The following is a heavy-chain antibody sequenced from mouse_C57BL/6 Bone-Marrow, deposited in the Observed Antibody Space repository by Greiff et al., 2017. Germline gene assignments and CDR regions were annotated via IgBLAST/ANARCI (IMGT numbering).Heavy chain of an antibody. J-gene: IGHJ1*03. CDR2: INPGSGGT. CDR1: GYAFTNYL. D-gene: IGHD2-2*01. V-gene: IGHV1-54*01. Sequence: VQRVESGAELVRPGTSVKVSCKASGYAFTNYLIEWVKQRPGQGLEWIGVINPGSGGTNYNEKFKGKATLTADKSSSTAYMQLSSLTSEDSAVYFCARSAYGYHWYFDVWGTGTTVTVSS. CDR3: ARSAYGYHWYFDV.